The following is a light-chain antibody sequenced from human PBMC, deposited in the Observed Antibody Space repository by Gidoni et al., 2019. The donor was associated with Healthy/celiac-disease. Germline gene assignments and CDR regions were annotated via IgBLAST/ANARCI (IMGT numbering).Light chain of an antibody. CDR1: NIGSKS. J-gene: IGLJ3*02. V-gene: IGLV3-21*03. Sequence: SYVLTQQPSVSVAPGKTARITCGGNNIGSKSVHWYQPKPGQAPVLVVYDDSDRPSGIPERFSGSNSGNTATLTISRVEAGDEADYYCQVWDSSSDHRGVFGGGTKLTVL. CDR2: DDS. CDR3: QVWDSSSDHRGV.